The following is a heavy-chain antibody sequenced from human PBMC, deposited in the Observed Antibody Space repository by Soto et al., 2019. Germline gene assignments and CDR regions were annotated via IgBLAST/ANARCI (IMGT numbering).Heavy chain of an antibody. Sequence: EVQLVESGGGMVQPGRSLRLSCAASGFTFDDYAMHWVRQAPGKGLEWVSVITWTSGNIGYADSVKGRFTISRDNAKNSVYLQMNSLRTEDTALYYCAKDLAGYTSARNGMDVWGQGTTVTVS. CDR1: GFTFDDYA. CDR3: AKDLAGYTSARNGMDV. CDR2: ITWTSGNI. J-gene: IGHJ6*02. D-gene: IGHD6-25*01. V-gene: IGHV3-9*01.